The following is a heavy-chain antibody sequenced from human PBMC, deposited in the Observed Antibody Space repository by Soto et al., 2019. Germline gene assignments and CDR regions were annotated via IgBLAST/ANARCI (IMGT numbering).Heavy chain of an antibody. J-gene: IGHJ5*02. CDR2: IYSSGST. D-gene: IGHD6-6*01. Sequence: PSETLSLTCAVSGGSIISASYFWNWIRQSPGRGLEWIGHIYSSGSTYYNPSLKSRVSISVDTSNNQFSLKLTSVTAADTAVYFCAREDAARIERRFDAWGQGILATVSS. CDR1: GGSIISASYF. CDR3: AREDAARIERRFDA. V-gene: IGHV4-31*11.